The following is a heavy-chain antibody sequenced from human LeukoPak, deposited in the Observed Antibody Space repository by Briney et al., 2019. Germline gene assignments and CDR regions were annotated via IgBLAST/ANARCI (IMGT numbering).Heavy chain of an antibody. Sequence: GGSLRLSCAASGFTVSTNYMSWVRKAPGKGLEWVSIIYSGGSTYYADSVKGRFTISRDKSKNTLFLQMNSLRAEDTAVYYCASSGYYSDFDYWGQGTPVTVSS. CDR1: GFTVSTNY. CDR3: ASSGYYSDFDY. V-gene: IGHV3-53*01. D-gene: IGHD3-22*01. CDR2: IYSGGST. J-gene: IGHJ4*02.